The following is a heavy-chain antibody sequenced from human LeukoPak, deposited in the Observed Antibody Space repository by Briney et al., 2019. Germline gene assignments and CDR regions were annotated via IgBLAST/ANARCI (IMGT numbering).Heavy chain of an antibody. D-gene: IGHD1-26*01. CDR2: ISSSSSTI. J-gene: IGHJ4*02. CDR1: GFTFSSYS. Sequence: PGGSLRLSCAASGFTFSSYSMNWVRQAPGKGLEWVSYISSSSSTIYYADSVKGRFTISRDNAKNSLYLQMNSLRAEDTAVYYCASPPSTGGSYFSPFDYWGQGPLVTVSS. V-gene: IGHV3-48*01. CDR3: ASPPSTGGSYFSPFDY.